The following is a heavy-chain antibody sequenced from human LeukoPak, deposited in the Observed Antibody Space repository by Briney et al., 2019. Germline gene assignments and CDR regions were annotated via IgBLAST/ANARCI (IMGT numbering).Heavy chain of an antibody. J-gene: IGHJ6*02. CDR2: INPNSGRT. V-gene: IGHV1-2*02. D-gene: IGHD6-13*01. Sequence: GASVKVSCKASGYTFTGYYMHWVRQAPGQGLEWMGWINPNSGRTNYAQKFQGRVTMTRDTSISTAYMELSRLRSDDTAVYYCARLFSSWYEEGRYYYYYGMDVWGQGTTVTVSS. CDR3: ARLFSSWYEEGRYYYYYGMDV. CDR1: GYTFTGYY.